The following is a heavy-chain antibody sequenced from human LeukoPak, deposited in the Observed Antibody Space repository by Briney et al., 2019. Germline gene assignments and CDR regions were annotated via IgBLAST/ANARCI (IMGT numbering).Heavy chain of an antibody. Sequence: SETLSLTCSVSGDSISYFYWSWIRQAAGKGLEWIGRMSSSGNNDYNASLKSRVTMSVDTSKNQLSLKVSSVTAADTAVYYCARAHMITSYYYYYYMDVWGKGTTVTVSS. J-gene: IGHJ6*03. D-gene: IGHD3-16*01. CDR1: GDSISYFY. V-gene: IGHV4-4*07. CDR3: ARAHMITSYYYYYYMDV. CDR2: MSSSGNN.